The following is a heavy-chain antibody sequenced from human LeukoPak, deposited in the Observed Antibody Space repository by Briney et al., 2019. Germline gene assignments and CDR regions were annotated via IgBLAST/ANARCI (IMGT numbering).Heavy chain of an antibody. CDR3: ARDYGAYEVPYWYFDL. D-gene: IGHD4-17*01. CDR2: ISSTSTYT. J-gene: IGHJ2*01. Sequence: GGSLRLSCAASGFTFSSHYMNWIRQAPGRGLEWVSYISSTSTYTKYADSVKGRFTISRDNAKHSLFLQMNSLRAEDTAVYFCARDYGAYEVPYWYFDLWGRGTLVTVSS. V-gene: IGHV3-11*05. CDR1: GFTFSSHY.